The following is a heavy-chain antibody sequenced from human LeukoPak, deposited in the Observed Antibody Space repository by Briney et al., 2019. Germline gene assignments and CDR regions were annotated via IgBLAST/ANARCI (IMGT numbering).Heavy chain of an antibody. CDR3: ARGVVVPAAIEGNWFGP. Sequence: SETLSLTCTVSGGSISSGGYYWSWIRQHPGKGLEWIGYIYYSGSTYYNPSLKSRVTISVDTSKNQFSLKLSSVTAADTAVYYCARGVVVPAAIEGNWFGPWGQGTLVTVSS. V-gene: IGHV4-31*03. J-gene: IGHJ5*02. CDR2: IYYSGST. D-gene: IGHD2-2*02. CDR1: GGSISSGGYY.